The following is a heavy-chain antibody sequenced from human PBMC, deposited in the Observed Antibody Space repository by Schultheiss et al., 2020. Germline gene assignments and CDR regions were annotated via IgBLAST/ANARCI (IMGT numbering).Heavy chain of an antibody. CDR2: IYPGDSDT. D-gene: IGHD3-16*01. Sequence: GGSLRLSCKGSGYSFTNYWIGWVRQMPGKGLEWMGIIYPGDSDTRYSPSFQGQVTISADKSISTASLQWSSLKASDTAMYYCARLGDIWGTYWYFDYWGQGTLVTVSS. CDR3: ARLGDIWGTYWYFDY. CDR1: GYSFTNYW. J-gene: IGHJ4*02. V-gene: IGHV5-51*01.